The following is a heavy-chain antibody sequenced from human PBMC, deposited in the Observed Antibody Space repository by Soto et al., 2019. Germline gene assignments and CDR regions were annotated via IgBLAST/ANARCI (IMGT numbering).Heavy chain of an antibody. CDR2: LYDVDGS. CDR1: GLTISGKKY. V-gene: IGHV3-53*01. Sequence: DVQLVESGGGLIQPGESLRLSCAAFGLTISGKKYVAWVRQAPGKGLEWVAALYDVDGSFYADSVTGRFTTSTDSSKTTVYLQMNDLRPDDTAVYYCATWHEREHAFDVWGQGTTVTISS. J-gene: IGHJ3*01. D-gene: IGHD1-1*01. CDR3: ATWHEREHAFDV.